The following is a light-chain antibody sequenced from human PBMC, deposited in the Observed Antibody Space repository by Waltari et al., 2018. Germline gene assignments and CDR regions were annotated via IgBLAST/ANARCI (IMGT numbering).Light chain of an antibody. CDR3: CSYAGSGTYV. CDR2: EVI. J-gene: IGLJ1*01. Sequence: QSALTQPASVSGTPGQSITISCTGTNSDVGNYNLVSSYQHHPGEAPQLMSCEVIKRPARVSNRFSGSKSGNPASRTISGLQAEDEADYYCCSYAGSGTYVFGTGTKVTVL. CDR1: NSDVGNYNL. V-gene: IGLV2-23*02.